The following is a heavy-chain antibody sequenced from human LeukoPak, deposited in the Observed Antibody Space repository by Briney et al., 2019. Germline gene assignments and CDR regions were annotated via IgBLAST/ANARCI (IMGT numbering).Heavy chain of an antibody. Sequence: SETLSLTCTVSGGSISSYYWSWIRQPPGKGLEWIGYIYCSGSTNYNPSLKSRVTISVDTSKNQFSLKLSSVTAADTAVYYCARLSYDSSGYYPDYWGQGTLVTVSS. D-gene: IGHD3-22*01. CDR3: ARLSYDSSGYYPDY. CDR1: GGSISSYY. V-gene: IGHV4-59*08. J-gene: IGHJ4*02. CDR2: IYCSGST.